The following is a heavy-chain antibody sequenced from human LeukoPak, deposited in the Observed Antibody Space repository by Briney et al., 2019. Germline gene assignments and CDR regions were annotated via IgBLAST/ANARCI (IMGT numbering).Heavy chain of an antibody. V-gene: IGHV3-23*01. CDR3: ARGRIGPDY. Sequence: GGSLRLSCAASGFXFSSYAMSWVRQAPGKGLEWVSGISGSGGSTYYADSVKGRFTISRDNSKNTLYLQMNSLRAEDTAVYYCARGRIGPDYWGQGTLLTVSS. CDR1: GFXFSSYA. CDR2: ISGSGGST. D-gene: IGHD3/OR15-3a*01. J-gene: IGHJ4*02.